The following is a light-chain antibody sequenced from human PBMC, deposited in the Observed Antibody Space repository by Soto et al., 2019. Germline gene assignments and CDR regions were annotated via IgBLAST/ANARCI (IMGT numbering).Light chain of an antibody. CDR2: EVS. J-gene: IGLJ1*01. CDR3: SSYTSSSTS. Sequence: QSALTQPASVSGSPGQSITLSCTGTSSDVGGYNYVSWYQQHPGKAPKLMIYEVSNRPSGVSNRFSGSKSGNTASLTISGLQAEDEADYYCSSYTSSSTSFGTGTKLTVL. CDR1: SSDVGGYNY. V-gene: IGLV2-14*01.